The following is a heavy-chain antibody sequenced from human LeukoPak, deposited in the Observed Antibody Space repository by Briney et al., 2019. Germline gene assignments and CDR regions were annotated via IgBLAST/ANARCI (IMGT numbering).Heavy chain of an antibody. Sequence: SETLSLTCTVSGGSISSCYWSWIRQPPGKGLEWIGYIYYSGSTNYNPSLKSRVTISVDTSKNQFSLKLSSVTAADTAVYYCARDLIELRYFGSPFDYWGQGTLVTVSS. CDR3: ARDLIELRYFGSPFDY. V-gene: IGHV4-59*12. J-gene: IGHJ4*02. CDR2: IYYSGST. CDR1: GGSISSCY. D-gene: IGHD3-9*01.